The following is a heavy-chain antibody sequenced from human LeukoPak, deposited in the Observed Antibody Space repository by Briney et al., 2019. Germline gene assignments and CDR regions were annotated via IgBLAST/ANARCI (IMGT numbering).Heavy chain of an antibody. CDR1: GFTFSSYS. Sequence: PGGSLRLSCAASGFTFSSYSMNWVRQAPGKGLEWVSYISRGRPTIHYADSVKGRFTISRDNAENSLYLQMNNLRDEDTAVYYCTRDPEALDNWGQGTLVTVSS. CDR2: ISRGRPTI. CDR3: TRDPEALDN. V-gene: IGHV3-48*02. J-gene: IGHJ4*02.